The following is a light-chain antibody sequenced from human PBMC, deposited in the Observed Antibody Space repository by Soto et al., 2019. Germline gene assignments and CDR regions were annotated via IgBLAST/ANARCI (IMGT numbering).Light chain of an antibody. V-gene: IGKV1-27*01. Sequence: DVQMTQSPSSLSAFVGDRVTITCRASQSIAPYLAWFQQKPGKVSKLLIFATSTLQTGDPSRFSDSGSGTDFTLTISRLQPEDVATYYCQKYDTPPLTFGGGNKLEIK. J-gene: IGKJ4*01. CDR3: QKYDTPPLT. CDR1: QSIAPY. CDR2: ATS.